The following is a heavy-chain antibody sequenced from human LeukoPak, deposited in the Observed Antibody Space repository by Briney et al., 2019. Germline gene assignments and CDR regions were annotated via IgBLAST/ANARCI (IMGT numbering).Heavy chain of an antibody. V-gene: IGHV3-48*03. J-gene: IGHJ6*02. CDR3: ARGYYYGMDV. CDR2: ISSSGSTI. CDR1: GFTFGSYE. Sequence: GGSLRLSCAASGFTFGSYEMNWVRQAPGKGLEWVSYISSSGSTIYYADSVKGRFTISRDNAENSLYLQMNSLRAEDTAVYYCARGYYYGMDVWGQGTTVTVSS.